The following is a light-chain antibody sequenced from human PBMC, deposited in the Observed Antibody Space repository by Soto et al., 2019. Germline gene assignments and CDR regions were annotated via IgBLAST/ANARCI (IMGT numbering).Light chain of an antibody. Sequence: QTVVTQEPSCSVSPGRTVTLTCGLTSGSVSSSYFPSWYQQTPGQAPRTPIYNTNTRSSGVPGRFSGSILGNKAALTITGAQADDEADYYCVLYMGSGIWVFGGGTKLTVL. CDR1: SGSVSSSYF. CDR2: NTN. CDR3: VLYMGSGIWV. V-gene: IGLV8-61*01. J-gene: IGLJ3*02.